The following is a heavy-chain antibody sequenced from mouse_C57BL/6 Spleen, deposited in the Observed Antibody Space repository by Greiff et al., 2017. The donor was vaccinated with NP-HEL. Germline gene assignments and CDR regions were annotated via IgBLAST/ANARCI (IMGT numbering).Heavy chain of an antibody. V-gene: IGHV1-64*01. CDR3: GDGSSSLFDD. Sequence: VQLQQPGAELVKPGASVKLSCKASGYTFTSYWMHWVKQRPGQGLEWIGMIHPNSGSTNYNEKFKSKATLTADKSSSTAYMQLSSLTYDGAAVYYCGDGSSSLFDDWGQGTTVTVSS. J-gene: IGHJ2*01. D-gene: IGHD1-1*01. CDR1: GYTFTSYW. CDR2: IHPNSGST.